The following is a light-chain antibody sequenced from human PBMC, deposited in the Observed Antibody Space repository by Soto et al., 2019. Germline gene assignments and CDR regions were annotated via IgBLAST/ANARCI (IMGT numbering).Light chain of an antibody. CDR1: QSILYNSNNRNY. CDR3: QQYYTSWWW. CDR2: WAS. Sequence: DIVMTQSPDSLAVSLGERATINCKSSQSILYNSNNRNYVAWYQQKPGQPPKLLINWASTRESGVPDRFSGSGYGTDFTLTICSLQAEDVAVYYCQQYYTSWWWLGQGAKVDIK. J-gene: IGKJ1*01. V-gene: IGKV4-1*01.